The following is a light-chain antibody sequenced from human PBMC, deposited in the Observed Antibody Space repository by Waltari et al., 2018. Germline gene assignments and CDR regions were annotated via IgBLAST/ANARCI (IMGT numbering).Light chain of an antibody. Sequence: DIVMTQSPDSLGVSLGERATINCKSSQSVLHSSNNENSLTWYQQKPGQPPKLLIYSASTRESGVPDRFSGSGSGTDFTLTINSLQTEDVAVYYCQQYYSTPFTFGPGTKVDIK. V-gene: IGKV4-1*01. CDR1: QSVLHSSNNENS. J-gene: IGKJ3*01. CDR2: SAS. CDR3: QQYYSTPFT.